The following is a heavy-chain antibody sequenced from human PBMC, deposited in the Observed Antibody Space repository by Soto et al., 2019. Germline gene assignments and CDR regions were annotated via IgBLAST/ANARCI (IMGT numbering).Heavy chain of an antibody. V-gene: IGHV4-59*08. CDR2: IYYTGST. D-gene: IGHD3-10*01. CDR1: SGPTSSHN. J-gene: IGHJ6*02. Sequence: QVQLQQSGPGLVKPSETLSLTCTVSSGPTSSHNWGWIRQPPGRGLEWIGYIYYTGSTSYNPSLKSRVTISADTSTNHISLTLSSVTAAYTAVSYCVRQGIGDLHGLVDVWGQGTTVSVSS. CDR3: VRQGIGDLHGLVDV.